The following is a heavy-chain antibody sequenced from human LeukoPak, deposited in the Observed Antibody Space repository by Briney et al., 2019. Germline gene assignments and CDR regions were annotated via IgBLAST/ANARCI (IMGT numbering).Heavy chain of an antibody. Sequence: PGGSLRLSCAASGFTFSSYWMSWVRQAPGKGLEWVANIKQDGSEKYYVDSVKGRFTISRDNAKNSLYLQMNSLRAEDTAVYYCAREKYYYDSRPPHFDYWGQGTLVTVSS. CDR3: AREKYYYDSRPPHFDY. J-gene: IGHJ4*02. D-gene: IGHD3-22*01. V-gene: IGHV3-7*01. CDR2: IKQDGSEK. CDR1: GFTFSSYW.